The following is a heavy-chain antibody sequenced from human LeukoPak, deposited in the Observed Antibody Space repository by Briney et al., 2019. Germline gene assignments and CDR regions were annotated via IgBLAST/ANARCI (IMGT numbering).Heavy chain of an antibody. Sequence: GESLKISCKGSGYSFTSYWIGWVRQMPGKGLEWMGIIYPGDSDTRYSPSFQGQVTISADKSISTAYLQWSSLKASDTAMYYCARSPNYYGSGSYYNDYYYGMDVWGQGTTVTVSS. J-gene: IGHJ6*02. V-gene: IGHV5-51*01. D-gene: IGHD3-10*01. CDR1: GYSFTSYW. CDR3: ARSPNYYGSGSYYNDYYYGMDV. CDR2: IYPGDSDT.